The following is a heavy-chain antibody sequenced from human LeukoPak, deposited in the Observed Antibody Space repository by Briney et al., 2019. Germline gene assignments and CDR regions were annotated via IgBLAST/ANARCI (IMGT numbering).Heavy chain of an antibody. Sequence: GASVKVSCKASGYTFTGYYMHWVRQAPGQGLEWMGWINPNSGGTNYAQKFQGRVTMTRDTSISTAYMELSRLRSDDTAVYYCARGGLVRAYCGGDCYYADYWGQGTLVTVSS. V-gene: IGHV1-2*02. CDR3: ARGGLVRAYCGGDCYYADY. D-gene: IGHD2-21*02. J-gene: IGHJ4*02. CDR1: GYTFTGYY. CDR2: INPNSGGT.